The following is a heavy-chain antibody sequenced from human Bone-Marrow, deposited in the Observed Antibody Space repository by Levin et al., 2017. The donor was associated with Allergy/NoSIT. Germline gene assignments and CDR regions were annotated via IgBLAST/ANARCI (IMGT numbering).Heavy chain of an antibody. CDR3: ARDPLLDYYGSGTYFDY. D-gene: IGHD3-10*01. CDR2: ISYSGTTT. V-gene: IGHV4-38-2*02. J-gene: IGHJ4*02. Sequence: SETLSLNCDVSGFPISHGYYWGWIRQPPGTGLEWIGSISYSGTTTYYIPSLQSRVTISSDTSKNQFSLRLTSVTAADTAVYYCARDPLLDYYGSGTYFDYWGQGLLVTVSS. CDR1: GFPISHGYY.